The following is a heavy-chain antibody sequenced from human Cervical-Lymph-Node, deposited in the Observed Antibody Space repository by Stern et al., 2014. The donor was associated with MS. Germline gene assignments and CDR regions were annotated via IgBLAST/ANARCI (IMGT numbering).Heavy chain of an antibody. Sequence: QVQLMQSGGGVVQPGRSLRLSCAASGFSFSRYAMPWVRQAPGKGLEWVALIWYDGSNPYYADSGTGRFPISRDNFKNTLYLQMNSLRAEDTAVYYCASAYSSSHYYFDYWGQGTLVTVSS. CDR3: ASAYSSSHYYFDY. J-gene: IGHJ4*02. V-gene: IGHV3-33*01. CDR2: IWYDGSNP. CDR1: GFSFSRYA. D-gene: IGHD6-13*01.